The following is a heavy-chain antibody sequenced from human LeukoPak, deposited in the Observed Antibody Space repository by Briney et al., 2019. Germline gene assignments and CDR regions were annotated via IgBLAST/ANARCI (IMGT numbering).Heavy chain of an antibody. CDR1: GYTFTSYD. Sequence: GASVKVSCKASGYTFTSYDINWVRQATGQGLEWMGWMNPNSGNTGYAQKFQGRVTMTRNTSISTAYMELSSLRSEDTAVYYCASQPQLLWFGELLTQNWFDPWGQGTLVPVSS. J-gene: IGHJ5*02. V-gene: IGHV1-8*01. CDR3: ASQPQLLWFGELLTQNWFDP. D-gene: IGHD3-10*01. CDR2: MNPNSGNT.